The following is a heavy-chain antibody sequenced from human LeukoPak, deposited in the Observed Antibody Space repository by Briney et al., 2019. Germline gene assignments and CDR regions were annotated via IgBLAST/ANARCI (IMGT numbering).Heavy chain of an antibody. CDR2: ISYDGSKI. V-gene: IGHV3-30*18. Sequence: PGSSLRLSCAASGFGFSSYGMHWVRQAPGKGLEWVAVISYDGSKIYYSDSVKGRFTISRDNSRNAVHLQMSSLRAEDTAVYYCAKDSFVRDIYRFFDWSFDGWGQGTLVTVSS. CDR1: GFGFSSYG. D-gene: IGHD3-9*01. CDR3: AKDSFVRDIYRFFDWSFDG. J-gene: IGHJ4*02.